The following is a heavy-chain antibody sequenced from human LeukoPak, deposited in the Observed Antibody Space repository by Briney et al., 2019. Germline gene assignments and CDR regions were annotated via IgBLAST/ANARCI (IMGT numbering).Heavy chain of an antibody. CDR3: ARDYRHQALYFDY. CDR2: ISPYNANT. D-gene: IGHD1-26*01. CDR1: GYSFTSYG. J-gene: IGHJ4*02. V-gene: IGHV1-18*01. Sequence: VASVKVSCKTSGYSFTSYGISWVRQAPGQGLEWMGWISPYNANTNYAQKFQDRVTMTTDISTTTAYLELRSLRPDDTAVYYCARDYRHQALYFDYWGQGTLVTVSS.